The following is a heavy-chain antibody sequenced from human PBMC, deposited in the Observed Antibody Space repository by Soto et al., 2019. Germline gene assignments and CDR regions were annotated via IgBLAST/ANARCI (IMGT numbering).Heavy chain of an antibody. Sequence: GGSLRLSCAASGFTFSSYDMHWVRQATGKGLEWVSAIGTAGDTYYPGSVKGRFTISRENAKNSLYLQMNSLRAGDTAVYYCARGLVSCSGGSCYSYFDYWGQGTLVTVSS. CDR3: ARGLVSCSGGSCYSYFDY. CDR1: GFTFSSYD. V-gene: IGHV3-13*01. D-gene: IGHD2-15*01. CDR2: IGTAGDT. J-gene: IGHJ4*02.